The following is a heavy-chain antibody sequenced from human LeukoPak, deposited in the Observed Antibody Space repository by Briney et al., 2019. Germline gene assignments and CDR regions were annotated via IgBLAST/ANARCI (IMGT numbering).Heavy chain of an antibody. J-gene: IGHJ4*02. Sequence: SGPTLVNPPQTLTLTCTFSGFSLSTRGVGVGWIRQPPGKALEWLALIYWNDDKRYSPSLKSRLTITKDTSKNQVVLTMTNMDPVDTATYYCAHTHPLYYFDYWGQGTLVTVSS. CDR2: IYWNDDK. CDR3: AHTHPLYYFDY. V-gene: IGHV2-5*01. CDR1: GFSLSTRGVG.